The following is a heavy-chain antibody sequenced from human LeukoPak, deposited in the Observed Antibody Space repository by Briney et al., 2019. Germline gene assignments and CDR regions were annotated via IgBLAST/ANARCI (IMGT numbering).Heavy chain of an antibody. D-gene: IGHD3-10*01. Sequence: GSVKVSCKASGYIFTTHAMHWLRQAPGQRHEWMGWINAGSGYTKYSQKFQGRVTISRDTSASTVYMELRSLGSEDTAVYYCARASSGSLSTWFGELFDWYDPWGQGTLVTVS. V-gene: IGHV1-3*01. CDR1: GYIFTTHA. CDR2: INAGSGYT. J-gene: IGHJ5*02. CDR3: ARASSGSLSTWFGELFDWYDP.